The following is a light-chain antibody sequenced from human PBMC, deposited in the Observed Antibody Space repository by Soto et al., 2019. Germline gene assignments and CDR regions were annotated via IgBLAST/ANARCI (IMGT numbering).Light chain of an antibody. CDR1: RRDVGGFDS. V-gene: IGLV2-14*01. CDR3: NSYTTISPPSYV. CDR2: DDT. J-gene: IGLJ1*01. Sequence: QSALTQPASVSGSPGQSITISCTGTRRDVGGFDSVSWFQQHPGKAPKLMIYDDTNRPSGVSNRFSGSKSGNTASLTISGLQAEDEADYCCNSYTTISPPSYVFGSGTKV.